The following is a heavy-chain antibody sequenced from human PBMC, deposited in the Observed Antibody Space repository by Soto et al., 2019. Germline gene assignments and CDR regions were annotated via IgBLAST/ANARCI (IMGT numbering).Heavy chain of an antibody. CDR3: AGERVTMVRGVILEPYYYYGMDV. CDR1: GGSISSGGYY. J-gene: IGHJ6*02. V-gene: IGHV4-31*03. Sequence: QVQLQESGPGLVKPSQTLSLTCTVSGGSISSGGYYWSWIRQHPGKGLEWIGYIYYSGSTYYNPSLESRVTISVDTSKNQFSLKLSSVTAADTAVYYCAGERVTMVRGVILEPYYYYGMDVWGQGTTVTVSS. CDR2: IYYSGST. D-gene: IGHD3-10*01.